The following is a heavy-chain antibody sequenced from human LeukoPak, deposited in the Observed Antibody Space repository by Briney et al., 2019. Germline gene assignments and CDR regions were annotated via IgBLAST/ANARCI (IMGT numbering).Heavy chain of an antibody. Sequence: GGSLRLSCAASGFTFSSYGMHWVRQAPGKGLEWVAVIWYDGSNKYYADSVKGRFTISRDNSKNTLYLQMNSLRAEDTAVYYCARDTRIGYRSSTSCHAPYYYYGMDVWGQGATVTVSS. V-gene: IGHV3-33*01. CDR3: ARDTRIGYRSSTSCHAPYYYYGMDV. CDR2: IWYDGSNK. CDR1: GFTFSSYG. J-gene: IGHJ6*02. D-gene: IGHD2-2*01.